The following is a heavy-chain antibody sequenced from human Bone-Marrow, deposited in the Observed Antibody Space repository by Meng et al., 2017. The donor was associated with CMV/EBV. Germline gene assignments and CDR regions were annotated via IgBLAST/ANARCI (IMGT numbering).Heavy chain of an antibody. CDR1: EFTFSSYE. CDR2: ISTSGTTT. Sequence: GGSLRLSCEASEFTFSSYEMNWVRQAPGKGLEWFSYISTSGTTTHYADSVKGRFTISRDNAKNSLYLQMNSLRAEDTALYYCAKYGDVSHQLRYYYYGVDVWGRGTTVTVSS. D-gene: IGHD3-3*01. CDR3: AKYGDVSHQLRYYYYGVDV. J-gene: IGHJ6*02. V-gene: IGHV3-48*03.